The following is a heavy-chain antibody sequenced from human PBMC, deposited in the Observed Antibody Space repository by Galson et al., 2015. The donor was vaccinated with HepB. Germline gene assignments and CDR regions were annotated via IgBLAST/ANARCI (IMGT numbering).Heavy chain of an antibody. J-gene: IGHJ4*02. V-gene: IGHV5-51*03. CDR1: GYSFTNSW. D-gene: IGHD6-19*01. Sequence: QSGAEVKKPGESLKISCKASGYSFTNSWIAWVRQMPGKGLEWMGIIFPGDSDTRYSPSFQGQVTISADKSISIAYVQWSGRKASDTAMYYCARLGSGLDYWGQGTLVTVSS. CDR2: IFPGDSDT. CDR3: ARLGSGLDY.